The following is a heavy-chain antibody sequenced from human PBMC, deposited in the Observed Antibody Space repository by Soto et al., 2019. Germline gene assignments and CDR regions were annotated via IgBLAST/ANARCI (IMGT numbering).Heavy chain of an antibody. V-gene: IGHV4-59*01. D-gene: IGHD3-22*01. J-gene: IGHJ6*02. CDR2: ISDSGST. CDR1: GGSISSYY. Sequence: KPSETLSLTCTVSGGSISSYYWSWIRLPPGTGLEWIGHISDSGSTKYNPSLKSRVTISVDKSKNQVSLKLSFVTAADTALYYCARDYYYDSRGYPGAYYYGMDVWGQGTTVTVSS. CDR3: ARDYYYDSRGYPGAYYYGMDV.